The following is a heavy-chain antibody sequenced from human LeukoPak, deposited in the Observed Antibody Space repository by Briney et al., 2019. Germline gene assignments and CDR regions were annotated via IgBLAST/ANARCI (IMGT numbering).Heavy chain of an antibody. CDR1: GFMFGKSW. D-gene: IGHD4-17*01. J-gene: IGHJ5*02. CDR3: AREKDDHGDPGPLDA. V-gene: IGHV3-74*01. CDR2: IYNDGSTT. Sequence: GGSLRLSCAASGFMFGKSWMHWVRHVPGKGLVWVARIYNDGSTTNYADSVKGRFTISRDNAANTLFLQMSSLRAEDTAVYYCAREKDDHGDPGPLDAWGQGDLVTVSS.